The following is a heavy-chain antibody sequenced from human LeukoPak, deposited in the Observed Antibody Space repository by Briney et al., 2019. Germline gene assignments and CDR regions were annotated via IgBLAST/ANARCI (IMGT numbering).Heavy chain of an antibody. J-gene: IGHJ4*02. CDR3: ANPAKTDYADY. Sequence: GGSLRLSCAASGFTFSSYAMNWVRQAPGKGLEGVSSINTSGGSTYYADSVKGRFTISRDNSKSTLYLQMNSLRAADTALYSCANPAKTDYADYWGQGTLVTVSS. V-gene: IGHV3-23*01. D-gene: IGHD1-14*01. CDR1: GFTFSSYA. CDR2: INTSGGST.